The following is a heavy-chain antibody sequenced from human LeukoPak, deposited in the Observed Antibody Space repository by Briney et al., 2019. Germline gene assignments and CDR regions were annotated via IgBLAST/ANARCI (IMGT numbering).Heavy chain of an antibody. CDR1: GDSISSYY. Sequence: SETLSLTCTVSGDSISSYYWSWIRQPPGKGLEWIGEINHSGSTNYNPSLKSRVTISVDTSKNQFSLKLSSVTAADTAVYYCARPLADYWGQGTLVTVSS. J-gene: IGHJ4*02. V-gene: IGHV4-34*01. CDR2: INHSGST. CDR3: ARPLADY.